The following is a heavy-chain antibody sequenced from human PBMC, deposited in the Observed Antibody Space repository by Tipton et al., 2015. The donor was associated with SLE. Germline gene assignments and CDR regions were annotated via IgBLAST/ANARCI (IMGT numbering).Heavy chain of an antibody. CDR3: AKDQPLTVVTIPFDY. CDR1: GFTFSSYG. D-gene: IGHD4-23*01. J-gene: IGHJ4*02. Sequence: GSLRLSCAASGFTFSSYGMHWVRQAPGKGLEWVSAISGSGGSTYYADSVKGRFTISRDNSKNTLYLQMNSLRAEDTAVYYCAKDQPLTVVTIPFDYWGQGTLVTVSS. V-gene: IGHV3-23*01. CDR2: ISGSGGST.